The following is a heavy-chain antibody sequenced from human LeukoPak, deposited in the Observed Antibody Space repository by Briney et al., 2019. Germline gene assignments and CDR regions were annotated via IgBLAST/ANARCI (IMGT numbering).Heavy chain of an antibody. J-gene: IGHJ6*02. CDR3: ARHTRYIVGATRPYYYYGMDV. D-gene: IGHD1-26*01. Sequence: GESLKISCKGSGYSFTSYWIGWVRQMPGKGLEWMGIIYPGDSDTRYSPSFQGQVTISADKSISTAYLQWSSLKASDTAMYYCARHTRYIVGATRPYYYYGMDVWGQGTTVTVPS. CDR2: IYPGDSDT. CDR1: GYSFTSYW. V-gene: IGHV5-51*01.